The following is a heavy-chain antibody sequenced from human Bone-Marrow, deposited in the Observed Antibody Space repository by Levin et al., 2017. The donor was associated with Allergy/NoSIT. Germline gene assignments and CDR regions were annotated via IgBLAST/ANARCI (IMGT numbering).Heavy chain of an antibody. Sequence: GESLKISCAGSGFTFSSYWMGWVRQAPGRGLEWVAKIKQDGSANAYLDSVKGRFTISRDNAKNSLFLQMNSLRVEDTAVYFCARYTNYHFDYWGQGTLVTVSP. J-gene: IGHJ4*02. V-gene: IGHV3-7*01. D-gene: IGHD4/OR15-4a*01. CDR2: IKQDGSAN. CDR3: ARYTNYHFDY. CDR1: GFTFSSYW.